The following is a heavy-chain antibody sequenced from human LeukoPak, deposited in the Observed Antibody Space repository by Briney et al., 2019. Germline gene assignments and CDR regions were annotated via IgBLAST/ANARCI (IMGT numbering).Heavy chain of an antibody. CDR2: ISSSGSTI. J-gene: IGHJ4*02. CDR1: GFTFSDYY. D-gene: IGHD3-3*01. CDR3: ARDNYDFWSGYGDFDY. V-gene: IGHV3-11*04. Sequence: GGALRLSCAASGFTFSDYYMSGVRQARGKGGEGVSYISSSGSTIYYAETVKGGFTIYRDKAKKSLYMQMNKLRGEDTAVYYCARDNYDFWSGYGDFDYWGQGTLVTVSS.